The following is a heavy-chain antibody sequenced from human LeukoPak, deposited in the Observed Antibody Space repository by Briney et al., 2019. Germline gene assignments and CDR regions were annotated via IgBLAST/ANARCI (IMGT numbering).Heavy chain of an antibody. CDR3: VREDDVKVPAHRGDWFDP. CDR2: IKRDGSEK. CDR1: GFTFNNYW. V-gene: IGHV3-7*01. J-gene: IGHJ5*02. Sequence: PGGSLRLSCVVSGFTFNNYWMSWVRQAPGKGLEWVANIKRDGSEKNYVDSVKGRFTISRDNAKNSLYLQMNSLRAEDTAVYYCVREDDVKVPAHRGDWFDPWGQGTLVTVSS. D-gene: IGHD2-2*01.